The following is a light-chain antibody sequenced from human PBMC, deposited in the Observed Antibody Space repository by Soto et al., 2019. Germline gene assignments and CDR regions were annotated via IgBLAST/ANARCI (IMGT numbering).Light chain of an antibody. V-gene: IGKV3D-15*01. Sequence: ETVCTQSPGTLSLSPRERATLSCRASQSVGSSLSWYQQKPGQAPRLLFYGASNRATAIPDRFSGSGSGTEFTLTISSLQSEDFAVYYCQQYNNWIPITFGQGTRLEIK. J-gene: IGKJ5*01. CDR2: GAS. CDR3: QQYNNWIPIT. CDR1: QSVGSS.